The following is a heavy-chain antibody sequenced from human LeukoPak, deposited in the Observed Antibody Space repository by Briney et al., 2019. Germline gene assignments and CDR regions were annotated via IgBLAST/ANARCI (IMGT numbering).Heavy chain of an antibody. CDR1: GYTLSSYW. Sequence: GGSLRLSCAASGYTLSSYWISWVRHAPGKGREWVANIKQEGGEKLYVESVEGRFTISRDNANNSLYLQMNTLRAEDTAVYYCARDNMVGATAFDYWGQGTLVTVSS. CDR3: ARDNMVGATAFDY. J-gene: IGHJ4*02. CDR2: IKQEGGEK. D-gene: IGHD1-26*01. V-gene: IGHV3-7*01.